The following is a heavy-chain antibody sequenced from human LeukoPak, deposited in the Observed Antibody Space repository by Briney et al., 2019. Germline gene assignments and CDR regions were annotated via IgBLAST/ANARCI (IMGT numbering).Heavy chain of an antibody. D-gene: IGHD4-23*01. J-gene: IGHJ4*02. CDR1: GFTFSSYS. CDR3: WRLTKVVVGVEEWVDY. CDR2: ISSSSSTI. Sequence: PGGSLRLSCAASGFTFSSYSMNWVRQAPGKGLEWVSYISSSSSTIYYADSVKGRFTISRDNAKNSLYLQMNSLRAEDTAVYYCWRLTKVVVGVEEWVDYWGQGTLVTVSS. V-gene: IGHV3-48*01.